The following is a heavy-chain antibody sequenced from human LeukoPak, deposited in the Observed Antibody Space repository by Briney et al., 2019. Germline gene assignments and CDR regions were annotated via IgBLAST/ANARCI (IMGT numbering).Heavy chain of an antibody. CDR1: GESITTYY. D-gene: IGHD3-10*01. CDR2: VRHSGST. J-gene: IGHJ4*02. Sequence: PSETLSLTCAVYGESITTYYWTWIRQPPGKRLEWIGEVRHSGSTNYNPSLKSRVTMSVDMSKNQFSLQLKFVTAADTAVYYCAGATATGTGRVFHYWAQGNLVPVSS. CDR3: AGATATGTGRVFHY. V-gene: IGHV4-34*01.